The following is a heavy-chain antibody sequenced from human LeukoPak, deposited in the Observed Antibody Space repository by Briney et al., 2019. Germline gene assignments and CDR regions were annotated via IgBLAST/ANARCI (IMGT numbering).Heavy chain of an antibody. CDR1: GFTVSSNY. J-gene: IGHJ6*02. V-gene: IGHV3-53*04. CDR3: ARSEYSSSSSYYYGMDV. Sequence: GGSLRLSCAASGFTVSSNYTSWVRQAPGKGLEWVSVIYSGGSTYYADSVKGRFTISRHNSKNTLYLQMNSLRAEDTAVYYCARSEYSSSSSYYYGMDVWGQGTTVTVSS. D-gene: IGHD6-6*01. CDR2: IYSGGST.